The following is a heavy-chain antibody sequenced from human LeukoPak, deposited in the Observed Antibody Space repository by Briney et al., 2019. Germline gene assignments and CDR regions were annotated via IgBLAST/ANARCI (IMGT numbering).Heavy chain of an antibody. CDR1: GFTFSSYS. Sequence: GGSLRLSCAASGFTFSSYSMNWVRQAPGKGLEWVSSISSSSRHIYYADSVKGRFTISRDNAKNSLDLQMNSLRAEDTAVYYCARGLPGGLDPWGQGTLVTVSS. CDR2: ISSSSRHI. CDR3: ARGLPGGLDP. J-gene: IGHJ5*02. V-gene: IGHV3-21*01. D-gene: IGHD4-11*01.